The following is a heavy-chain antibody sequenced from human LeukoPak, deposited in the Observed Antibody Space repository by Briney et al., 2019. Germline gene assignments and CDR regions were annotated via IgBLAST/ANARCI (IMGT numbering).Heavy chain of an antibody. CDR3: ARKGYTYYYGSGSYKSYFDY. J-gene: IGHJ4*02. D-gene: IGHD3-10*01. CDR1: GGSFSGYY. CDR2: INHSGST. Sequence: PSETLSLTCAVYGGSFSGYYWSWIRQPPGKGLEWIGEINHSGSTNYNPSLKSRVTISVDTSKNQFSLKLSSVTAADTAVYYCARKGYTYYYGSGSYKSYFDYWGQGTLVTVSS. V-gene: IGHV4-34*01.